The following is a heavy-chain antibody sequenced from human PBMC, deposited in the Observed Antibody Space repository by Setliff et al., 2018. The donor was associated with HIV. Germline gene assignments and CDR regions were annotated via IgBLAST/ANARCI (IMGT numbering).Heavy chain of an antibody. Sequence: ASVKVSCKASGYMFIRYGISWVRQAPGPGLEWMGWISVYSGHTKYAQKFQDRVTMTTDTSTSTAYMEMRDLTSDDTAVYYCARGPLGSDSSGFYGVIDYFQLWGQGTPVTVSS. J-gene: IGHJ1*01. CDR1: GYMFIRYG. CDR2: ISVYSGHT. CDR3: ARGPLGSDSSGFYGVIDYFQL. V-gene: IGHV1-18*01. D-gene: IGHD3-22*01.